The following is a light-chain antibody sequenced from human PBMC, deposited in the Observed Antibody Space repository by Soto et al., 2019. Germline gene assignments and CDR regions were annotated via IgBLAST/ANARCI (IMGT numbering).Light chain of an antibody. CDR1: QSVSSSY. CDR3: QQYGSSPPST. V-gene: IGKV3-20*01. J-gene: IGKJ2*01. Sequence: EIVLTQSPGTLSLSPGERDTLSCRASQSVSSSYLAWYQQKPGQAPRLLIYGASSRAIGIPDRFSGSGSGTHFTLTISRLEPEDFAVYYCQQYGSSPPSTFGQGTKLEIQ. CDR2: GAS.